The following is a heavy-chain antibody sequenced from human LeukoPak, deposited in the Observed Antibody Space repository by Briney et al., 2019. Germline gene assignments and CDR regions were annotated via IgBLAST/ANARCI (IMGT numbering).Heavy chain of an antibody. Sequence: GGSLRLSCVVSGFTFSSYWMSWVRQAPGKGLEWVANIEQDGSEKYYVDSVRSRFTLSRDNAKNSLYLQMNSLRAEDTAVYYCAKEGGYSGYDRQGYFDYWGQGTLVTVSS. J-gene: IGHJ4*02. V-gene: IGHV3-7*03. CDR1: GFTFSSYW. D-gene: IGHD5-12*01. CDR2: IEQDGSEK. CDR3: AKEGGYSGYDRQGYFDY.